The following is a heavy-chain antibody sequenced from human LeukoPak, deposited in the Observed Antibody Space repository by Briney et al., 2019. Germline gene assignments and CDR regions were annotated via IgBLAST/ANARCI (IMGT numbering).Heavy chain of an antibody. CDR3: ARENSSGYYFDY. Sequence: SETLSLTCTVSGGSISSSSYYWGWIRQPPGKGLEWIGSSYYSGSTYYNPSLKSRVTISVDTSKNQFSLKLSSVTAADTAVYYCARENSSGYYFDYWGQGTLVTVSS. CDR1: GGSISSSSYY. D-gene: IGHD6-19*01. V-gene: IGHV4-39*07. J-gene: IGHJ4*02. CDR2: SYYSGST.